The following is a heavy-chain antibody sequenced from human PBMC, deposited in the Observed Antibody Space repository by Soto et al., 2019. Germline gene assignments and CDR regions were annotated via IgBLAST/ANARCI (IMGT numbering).Heavy chain of an antibody. V-gene: IGHV1-69*02. D-gene: IGHD6-13*01. Sequence: QVQLVQSGAEVKKPGSSVKVSCKASGGTFSSYTISWVRQAPGQGLEWMGRIIPILGIANFAQKFQGRVTITEDKSTRTDDMELSSLRSEDTAVYYCASSIAAAGMGDYWGQGTLVTVSS. CDR3: ASSIAAAGMGDY. J-gene: IGHJ4*02. CDR1: GGTFSSYT. CDR2: IIPILGIA.